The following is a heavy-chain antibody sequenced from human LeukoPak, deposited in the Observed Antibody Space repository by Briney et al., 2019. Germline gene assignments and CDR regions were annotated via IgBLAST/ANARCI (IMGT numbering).Heavy chain of an antibody. V-gene: IGHV3-66*01. J-gene: IGHJ2*01. CDR2: IYRSGST. CDR3: VRDGRTAGRYFDV. CDR1: GFTASSNY. Sequence: SGGSLRLSCAASGFTASSNYMSWVRQAPGRGLEWVSVIYRSGSTYYADSVAGRFTISRDNSKNTLYLQMNSLRAEDTAVYYCVRDGRTAGRYFDVWGRGTLVTVSS. D-gene: IGHD1-1*01.